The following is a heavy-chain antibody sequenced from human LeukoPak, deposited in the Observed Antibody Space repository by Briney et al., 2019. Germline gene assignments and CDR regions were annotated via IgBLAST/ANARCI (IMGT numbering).Heavy chain of an antibody. D-gene: IGHD1-26*01. Sequence: AGRSLRLSCASSGFTCSDYGMSWVRQAPGKGLEWVSAVSASGGITYYADSVKGRFTISRDNSKDTMYLQMNSLRAEDTAVYFCAKDLGATRSSFDYWGQGTLVTVFS. V-gene: IGHV3-23*01. CDR1: GFTCSDYG. CDR2: VSASGGIT. CDR3: AKDLGATRSSFDY. J-gene: IGHJ4*02.